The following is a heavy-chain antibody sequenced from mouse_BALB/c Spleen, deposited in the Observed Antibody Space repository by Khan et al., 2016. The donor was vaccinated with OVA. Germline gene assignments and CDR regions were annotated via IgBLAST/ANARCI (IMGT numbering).Heavy chain of an antibody. CDR1: GFTFSTYG. V-gene: IGHV5-6*01. Sequence: EVELVESGGDLVKPGGSLKLSCAASGFTFSTYGMSWVRQTPDKRLAWVATVSTGGGYTYYPDSVKGRFTISRDNAKNTLYLQMSSLESEDTAMFYCARLAYYYDSEGFAYWGQGTLVTVSA. J-gene: IGHJ3*01. CDR3: ARLAYYYDSEGFAY. D-gene: IGHD1-1*01. CDR2: VSTGGGYT.